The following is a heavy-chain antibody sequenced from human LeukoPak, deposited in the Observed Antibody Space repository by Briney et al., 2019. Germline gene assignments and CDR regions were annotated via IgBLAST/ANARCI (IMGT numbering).Heavy chain of an antibody. CDR3: ARVGHSSPSSDAFDI. Sequence: PSGTLSLTCAVYGEPYNGYYWNWIRQSPGKGLEWIGEINHSGGTNYNPSLKSRVTISVDTSKNQFSLKLSSVTAADTAVYYCARVGHSSPSSDAFDIWGQGTMVTVSS. CDR1: GEPYNGYY. D-gene: IGHD6-6*01. CDR2: INHSGGT. V-gene: IGHV4-34*01. J-gene: IGHJ3*02.